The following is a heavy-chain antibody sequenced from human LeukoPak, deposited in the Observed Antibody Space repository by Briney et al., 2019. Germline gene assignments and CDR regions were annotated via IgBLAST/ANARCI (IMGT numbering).Heavy chain of an antibody. J-gene: IGHJ6*02. CDR3: ASLYGGNLYSGLDV. V-gene: IGHV3-48*04. Sequence: GGSLRLSCAASGFTFRSYSMNWVRQAPGKGLEWLSYIRSSGSPIYYADSVKGRFTISRDNGKNSLYLQRDDLRAEDTAVYYCASLYGGNLYSGLDVWGQGTTVTVSS. CDR1: GFTFRSYS. CDR2: IRSSGSPI. D-gene: IGHD4-23*01.